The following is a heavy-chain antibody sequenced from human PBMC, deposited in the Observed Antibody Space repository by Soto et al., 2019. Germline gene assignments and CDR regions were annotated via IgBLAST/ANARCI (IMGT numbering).Heavy chain of an antibody. J-gene: IGHJ5*02. CDR1: GGTFSSYA. D-gene: IGHD3-3*01. CDR2: IIPIFGTA. CDR3: ARESGVVLMRGYNWFDP. Sequence: QVQLVQSGAEVKKPGSSVKVSCKASGGTFSSYAISWVRQAPGQGLEWMGGIIPIFGTANYAQKFQGRVTITADEATSTAYMELSSLRSEDTAVYYCARESGVVLMRGYNWFDPWGQGTLVTVSS. V-gene: IGHV1-69*01.